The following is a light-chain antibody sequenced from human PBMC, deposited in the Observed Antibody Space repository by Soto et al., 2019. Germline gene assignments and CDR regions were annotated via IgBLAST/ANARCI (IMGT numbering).Light chain of an antibody. CDR3: AAWDDSLNGCV. CDR2: SDN. Sequence: QSLLTQPPSASGTPGQRVTISCSGSSSNIGTYSVSWYQQFPGTAPRLLISSDNQRPSGVPDRFSASKSGASASLAISGLQSEDEADFYCAAWDDSLNGCVFGTGTKGTVL. J-gene: IGLJ1*01. V-gene: IGLV1-44*01. CDR1: SSNIGTYS.